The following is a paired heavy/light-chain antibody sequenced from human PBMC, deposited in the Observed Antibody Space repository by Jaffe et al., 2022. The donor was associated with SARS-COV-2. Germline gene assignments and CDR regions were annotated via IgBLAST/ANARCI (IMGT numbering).Light chain of an antibody. J-gene: IGLJ3*02. Sequence: QSVLTQPPSVSAAPGQKVTISCSGSSSNIGNNYVSWYQQFPGTAPNLLIYEDNKRPSGIPDRFSGSRSGTSATLGITGLQTGDEADYYCGTWDPTLSAWVFGGGTKVTVV. V-gene: IGLV1-51*02. CDR1: SSNIGNNY. CDR3: GTWDPTLSAWV. CDR2: EDN.
Heavy chain of an antibody. V-gene: IGHV3-30*04. CDR3: ARDRHNIVGAIEYFHY. CDR2: ISNDGSNK. J-gene: IGHJ1*01. Sequence: QVQLVESGGGVVQPGTSLRLSCAASGFTFSSYAMHWVRQAPGKGLEWVALISNDGSNKNYADSVKGRFSISRDNSKNTLSLELNSLRTEDTAVYYCARDRHNIVGAIEYFHYWGQGTLVTVSS. CDR1: GFTFSSYA. D-gene: IGHD1-26*01.